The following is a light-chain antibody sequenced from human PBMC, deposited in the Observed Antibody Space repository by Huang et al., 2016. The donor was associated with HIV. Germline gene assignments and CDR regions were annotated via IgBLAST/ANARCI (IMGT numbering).Light chain of an antibody. V-gene: IGKV3-11*01. CDR1: QSVSSY. CDR2: AAS. CDR3: QQRYNWPPLT. Sequence: EIVLTQSPATLSLSPGERATRSCRASQSVSSYLAWYKQKPGQDPRLPIYAASNRANGITARFNGSVSWTDVTLTISSLAPEDFAVYYCQQRYNWPPLTFGGGTKVEIK. J-gene: IGKJ4*01.